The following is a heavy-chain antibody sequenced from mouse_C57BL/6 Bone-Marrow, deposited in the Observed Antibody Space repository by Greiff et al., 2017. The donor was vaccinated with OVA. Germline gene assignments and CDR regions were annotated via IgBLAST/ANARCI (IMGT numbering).Heavy chain of an antibody. CDR1: GYAFSSSW. CDR3: AKRKYVSAMDY. CDR2: IYPGDGDT. V-gene: IGHV1-82*01. J-gene: IGHJ4*01. Sequence: QVQLQQSGPELVKPGASVKLSCKASGYAFSSSWMNWVKQRPGKGLEWIGRIYPGDGDTNYNGKFKGKATLTADKSSSTAYMQLSSLTSEDSAVFFWAKRKYVSAMDYWGQGTSVTVAS. D-gene: IGHD1-3*01.